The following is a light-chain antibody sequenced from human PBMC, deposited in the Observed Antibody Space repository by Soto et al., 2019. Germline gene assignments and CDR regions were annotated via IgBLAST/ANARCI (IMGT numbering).Light chain of an antibody. CDR3: QPYNNYPLT. CDR1: QSVSSSY. Sequence: DIVLTQSPGTLSLSPGERATLSCRASQSVSSSYLAWYQQKPGQAPRLLIYGASTRATGVPARFRGSRSGPEFTLTINSLQSEDFAIYYCQPYNNYPLTFGGGTKVDIK. V-gene: IGKV3-15*01. J-gene: IGKJ4*01. CDR2: GAS.